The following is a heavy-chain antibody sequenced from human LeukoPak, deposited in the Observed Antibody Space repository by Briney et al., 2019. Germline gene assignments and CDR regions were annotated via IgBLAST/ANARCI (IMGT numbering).Heavy chain of an antibody. D-gene: IGHD1-1*01. CDR3: AKDLREVHGTFDY. CDR1: GAPFSGYY. J-gene: IGHJ4*02. CDR2: INYSGST. V-gene: IGHV4-34*01. Sequence: SETLSLTCAVYGAPFSGYYWSWIRQPPGKGLEWIGEINYSGSTNFNPSLKSRVTISVDTSKNQFSLKLTSVTAADTAVYYCAKDLREVHGTFDYWGQGTLVTVSS.